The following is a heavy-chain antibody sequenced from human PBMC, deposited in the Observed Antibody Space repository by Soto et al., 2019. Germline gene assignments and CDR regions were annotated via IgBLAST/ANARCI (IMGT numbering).Heavy chain of an antibody. CDR2: IYYSGST. Sequence: SETLSLTCTVSGGSISSSSYYWGWIRQPPGKGLEWIGSIYYSGSTYYNPSLKSRVTISVDTSKNQFSLKLSSVTAADTAVYYCARHITIYYYFDYWGQGTLVTVSS. V-gene: IGHV4-39*01. CDR1: GGSISSSSYY. D-gene: IGHD3-9*01. J-gene: IGHJ4*02. CDR3: ARHITIYYYFDY.